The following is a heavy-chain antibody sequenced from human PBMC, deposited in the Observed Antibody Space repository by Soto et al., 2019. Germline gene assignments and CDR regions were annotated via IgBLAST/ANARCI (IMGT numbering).Heavy chain of an antibody. J-gene: IGHJ4*02. V-gene: IGHV4-61*01. CDR3: ARDLSCDY. CDR2: IYYSGST. CDR1: GGSVSSGTYY. Sequence: PSETLSLTCTVSGGSVSSGTYYWSWIRQPPGKGLEWIGYIYYSGSTNYNPSHKSRVTISLDTSKNQFSLKLSSVTAADTAVYYCARDLSCDYWGQGTLVTVSS.